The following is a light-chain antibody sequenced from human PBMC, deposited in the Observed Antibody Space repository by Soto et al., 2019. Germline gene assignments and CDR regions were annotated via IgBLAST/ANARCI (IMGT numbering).Light chain of an antibody. Sequence: QSVLTQPASVSGSPGQSITISCTRTSSDVGSYNLVSWYQQHPGKAPKLMIYEGSKRPSVVSNRFSGSKSGNTASLTISGLQAEDEADYYCCSYAGSSTVVFGGGTKVTVL. CDR2: EGS. CDR1: SSDVGSYNL. V-gene: IGLV2-23*01. J-gene: IGLJ2*01. CDR3: CSYAGSSTVV.